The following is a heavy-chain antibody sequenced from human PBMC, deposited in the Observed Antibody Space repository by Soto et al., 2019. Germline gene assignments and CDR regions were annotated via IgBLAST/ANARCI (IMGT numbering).Heavy chain of an antibody. CDR1: GGSISRGCYY. V-gene: IGHV4-31*03. J-gene: IGHJ5*02. Sequence: SETLSLTCTVSGGSISRGCYYLSWLRQHPGKGLELIGYIYYSGSTYYNPSLKSRVTISLDTSKNQFSLKLSSVTAADTAVYYCARGNWFDPWGQGTLVTVSS. CDR3: ARGNWFDP. CDR2: IYYSGST.